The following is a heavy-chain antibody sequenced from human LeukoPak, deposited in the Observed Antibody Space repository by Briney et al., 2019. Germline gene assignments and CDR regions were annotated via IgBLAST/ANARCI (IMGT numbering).Heavy chain of an antibody. CDR1: GFTVSSNY. CDR2: IYSGGST. D-gene: IGHD3-9*01. CDR3: ASSLLYYDILTGYYPFFP. Sequence: GGSLRLSCAASGFTVSSNYMSWVRQAPGKGLEWVSVIYSGGSTYYADSVKGRFTISRDNSKNTLYLQMNSLRAEDTAVYYCASSLLYYDILTGYYPFFPWGQGTLVTVSP. J-gene: IGHJ5*02. V-gene: IGHV3-66*01.